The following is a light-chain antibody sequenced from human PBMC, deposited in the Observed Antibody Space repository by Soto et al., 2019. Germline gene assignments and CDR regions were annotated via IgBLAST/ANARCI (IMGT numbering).Light chain of an antibody. V-gene: IGKV3D-15*01. J-gene: IGKJ1*01. CDR1: QSVSSY. Sequence: EIGLTESAGTLSFSPWGRATLSCRPSQSVSSYYLQWYQQKPGQAPRLLIYAASSRAHGSPARFSGTGSVTEFTRTISSLQSEDFALYYGQQYNDWPLTFGQGTKVDIK. CDR3: QQYNDWPLT. CDR2: AAS.